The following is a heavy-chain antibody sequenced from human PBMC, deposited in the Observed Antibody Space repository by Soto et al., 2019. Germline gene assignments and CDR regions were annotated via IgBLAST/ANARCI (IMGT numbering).Heavy chain of an antibody. CDR1: GGSISSYY. CDR2: IYYSGST. CDR3: ARSDPHSSTSLDY. V-gene: IGHV4-59*01. J-gene: IGHJ4*02. Sequence: QVQLQESGPGLVXXXXXXSLTCTVSGGSISSYYWSWIRQPPGKGLEWIGYIYYSGSTNYNPSLKSRVTISVDTSKNQFSLKLSSVTAADTAVYYCARSDPHSSTSLDYWGQGTLVTVSS. D-gene: IGHD2-2*01.